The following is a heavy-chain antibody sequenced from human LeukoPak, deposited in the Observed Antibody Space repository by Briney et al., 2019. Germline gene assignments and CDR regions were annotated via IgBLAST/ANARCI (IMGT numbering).Heavy chain of an antibody. V-gene: IGHV4-59*05. Sequence: SETLSLTCTVSGGSISSYYWSWIRQPPGKGLEWIGSIYYSGSTYYNPSLKSRVTISVDTSKNQFSLKLSSVTAADTAVYYCARLTRGFDYWGQGTLVTVSS. D-gene: IGHD2-15*01. CDR3: ARLTRGFDY. J-gene: IGHJ4*02. CDR1: GGSISSYY. CDR2: IYYSGST.